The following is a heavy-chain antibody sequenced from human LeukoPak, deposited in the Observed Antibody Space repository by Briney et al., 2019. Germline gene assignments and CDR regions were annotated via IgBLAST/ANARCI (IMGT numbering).Heavy chain of an antibody. D-gene: IGHD3-16*01. CDR1: GFTFSNYN. CDR3: ATEHWGPNS. V-gene: IGHV3-48*04. Sequence: GGSLRLSCAASGFTFSNYNMNWVRQAPGKGLEWVAYITLSRTTIYYADSVKGRFTISRDNAKNSLFLQMSSLRGEDTALYYCATEHWGPNSWGQGTLVTVSS. J-gene: IGHJ4*02. CDR2: ITLSRTTI.